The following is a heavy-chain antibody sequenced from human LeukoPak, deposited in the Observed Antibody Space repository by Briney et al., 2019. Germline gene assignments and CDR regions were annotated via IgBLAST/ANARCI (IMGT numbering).Heavy chain of an antibody. J-gene: IGHJ4*02. D-gene: IGHD5-18*01. CDR1: GFPFSSYA. CDR2: ISDSGGST. Sequence: GGSLRLSCSASGFPFSSYAMHWVRQAPGKGLEYVSAISDSGGSTYYADSVKGRFTTSRDNAKNSLYLQLTSLRAEDTAVYYCARVGRIQYFDCWGQGTLVTVSS. CDR3: ARVGRIQYFDC. V-gene: IGHV3-64*04.